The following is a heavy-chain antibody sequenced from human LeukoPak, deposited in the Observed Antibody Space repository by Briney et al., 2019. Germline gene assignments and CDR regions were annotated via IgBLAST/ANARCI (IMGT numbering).Heavy chain of an antibody. J-gene: IGHJ5*02. CDR1: GGSMYTYY. Sequence: SETLSLTCSVSGGSMYTYYWSWIRQPPGKGLEYVGHIYYSGTTNYNPSLKSRLVMSVDTSRNQFSLNLTSVTAADTAVYYCARVRCCSSTSCPWGQGTLVTVSS. CDR3: ARVRCCSSTSCP. D-gene: IGHD2-2*01. CDR2: IYYSGTT. V-gene: IGHV4-59*01.